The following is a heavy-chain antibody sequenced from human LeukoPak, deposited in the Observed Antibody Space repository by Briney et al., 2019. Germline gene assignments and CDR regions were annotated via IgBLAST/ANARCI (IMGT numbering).Heavy chain of an antibody. V-gene: IGHV3-30*04. D-gene: IGHD3-16*02. CDR1: GFTLSSYA. CDR2: ISYDGSNK. J-gene: IGHJ4*02. Sequence: GGSLRLSCAASGFTLSSYAMHWVRQAPGKGLEWVAVISYDGSNKYYADSVKGRFTISRDNSKNTLYLQMNSLRAEDTAVYYCAREGQITFGGVIVMAPFFDYWGQGTLVTVSS. CDR3: AREGQITFGGVIVMAPFFDY.